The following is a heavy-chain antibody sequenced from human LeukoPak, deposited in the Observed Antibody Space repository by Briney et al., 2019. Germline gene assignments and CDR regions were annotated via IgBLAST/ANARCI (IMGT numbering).Heavy chain of an antibody. J-gene: IGHJ4*02. CDR3: ASSKDHYCHY. Sequence: GGSLRLSCAASGVRFSDSWMTWVRPTPGKGLQWVASIHEDAGEKQYVESVRGRFTISRDNAKNSLYLQMNSLRVEDTAVYYCASSKDHYCHYWGQGTLVTVSS. CDR2: IHEDAGEK. V-gene: IGHV3-7*05. CDR1: GVRFSDSW.